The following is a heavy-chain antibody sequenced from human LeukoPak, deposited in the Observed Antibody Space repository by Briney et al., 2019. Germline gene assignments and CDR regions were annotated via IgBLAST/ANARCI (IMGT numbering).Heavy chain of an antibody. CDR3: ARDREWEVPVSARHWFDP. Sequence: APVKVSCKASGYTFTSYGISWVRQAPGHGLEWRGWISAYNGNTNYAPKPQGRVTMTTDTSTSTAYMELRRLRSDDTAVYYGARDREWEVPVSARHWFDPWGQGTLVTVSS. D-gene: IGHD1-26*01. CDR1: GYTFTSYG. CDR2: ISAYNGNT. V-gene: IGHV1-18*01. J-gene: IGHJ5*02.